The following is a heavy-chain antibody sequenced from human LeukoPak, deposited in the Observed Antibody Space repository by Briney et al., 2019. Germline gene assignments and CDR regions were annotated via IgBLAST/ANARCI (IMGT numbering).Heavy chain of an antibody. CDR3: TREEDTLYYYYGMDV. CDR2: IRSKAYGGTT. V-gene: IGHV3-49*04. CDR1: GFTFGDYA. Sequence: GSLRLFCTAAGFTFGDYAMSWVRQAPGKGLEWVGFIRSKAYGGTTEYAESVKGRFTISRDDSKSIAYLQMNSLKTEDTAVYYCTREEDTLYYYYGMDVWGQGTTVTVSS. D-gene: IGHD2-15*01. J-gene: IGHJ6*02.